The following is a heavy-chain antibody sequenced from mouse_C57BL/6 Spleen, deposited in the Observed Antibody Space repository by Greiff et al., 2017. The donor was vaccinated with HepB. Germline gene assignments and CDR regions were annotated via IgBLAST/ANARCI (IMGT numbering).Heavy chain of an antibody. V-gene: IGHV1-53*01. D-gene: IGHD2-3*01. CDR3: AREEVYDGYPWFAY. J-gene: IGHJ3*01. CDR2: INPSNGGT. CDR1: GYTFTSYW. Sequence: QVQLQQPGTELVKPGASVKLSCKASGYTFTSYWMHWVKQRPGQGLEWIGNINPSNGGTNYNEKLKSKATLTVDKSSSTAYMQLSSLTSEDSAVYYCAREEVYDGYPWFAYWGQGTLVTVSA.